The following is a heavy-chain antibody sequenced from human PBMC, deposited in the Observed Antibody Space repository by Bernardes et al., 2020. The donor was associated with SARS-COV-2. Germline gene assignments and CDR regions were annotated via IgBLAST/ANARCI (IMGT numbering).Heavy chain of an antibody. Sequence: ASVKVSCKVSGYTLTELSMHWVRQAPGKGLEWMGGFDPEDGETIYAQKFQGRVTMTEDTSTDTAYMELSSLRSEDTAVYYCATQKYYDFWSGKGTGAFDIWGQEKMVTVSS. CDR1: GYTLTELS. D-gene: IGHD3-3*01. CDR3: ATQKYYDFWSGKGTGAFDI. J-gene: IGHJ3*02. CDR2: FDPEDGET. V-gene: IGHV1-24*01.